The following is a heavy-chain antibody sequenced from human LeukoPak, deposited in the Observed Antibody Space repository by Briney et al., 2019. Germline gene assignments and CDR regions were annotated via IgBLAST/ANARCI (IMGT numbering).Heavy chain of an antibody. Sequence: GGSLRLSCEGSGYTFSYYFMYRVRQAPGKELEWVAAISDDGTSEHYADSVKGRFTISRDNSKKSLYLQMNRLRTEDTAVYYCARVRAYPYNSSPRHWFNPWGQGTLVTVSS. CDR3: ARVRAYPYNSSPRHWFNP. V-gene: IGHV3-30*04. D-gene: IGHD1-14*01. CDR1: GYTFSYYF. CDR2: ISDDGTSE. J-gene: IGHJ5*02.